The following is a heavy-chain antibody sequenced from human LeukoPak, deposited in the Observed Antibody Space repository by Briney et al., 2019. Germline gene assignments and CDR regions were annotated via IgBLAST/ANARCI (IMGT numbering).Heavy chain of an antibody. Sequence: GGFLRLSCAASGFTFDDYGMHWVRQAPGKGLEWVSLITWDGGRTYYADSVKGRFTISRDNSKNSLYLHMNSLRPDDTALYYCVKGGSYYGYFDYWGQGTLVTVSS. CDR2: ITWDGGRT. V-gene: IGHV3-43D*04. J-gene: IGHJ4*02. CDR3: VKGGSYYGYFDY. CDR1: GFTFDDYG. D-gene: IGHD1-26*01.